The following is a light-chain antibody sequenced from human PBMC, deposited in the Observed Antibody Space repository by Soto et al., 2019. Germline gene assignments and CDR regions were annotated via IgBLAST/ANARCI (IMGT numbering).Light chain of an antibody. CDR1: QTISSS. V-gene: IGKV1-39*01. J-gene: IGKJ2*01. CDR2: AAS. Sequence: DIQMTQSPSSLFASVGDRVTITCRASQTISSSLNWYQQKPGKAPDLLIYAASNLQSGVPSRFSGSGSGSDFTLTISSLQPEDFATYYCQQSYSSPQMYTFGQGTRLEIK. CDR3: QQSYSSPQMYT.